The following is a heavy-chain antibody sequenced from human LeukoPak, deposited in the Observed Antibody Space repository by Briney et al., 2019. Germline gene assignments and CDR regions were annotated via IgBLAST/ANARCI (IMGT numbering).Heavy chain of an antibody. Sequence: GESLRISFKGSGYTFTSYWIAWVRQMPGTGLEWMGIIYPGNSDTRYSPSFQGQVTISVDKSISTAYLQWSSLKASDTAMYYCASSPTTHYYASGSYSSPKQGFDYWGQGTLVTVSS. CDR3: ASSPTTHYYASGSYSSPKQGFDY. CDR1: GYTFTSYW. D-gene: IGHD3-10*01. V-gene: IGHV5-51*01. CDR2: IYPGNSDT. J-gene: IGHJ4*02.